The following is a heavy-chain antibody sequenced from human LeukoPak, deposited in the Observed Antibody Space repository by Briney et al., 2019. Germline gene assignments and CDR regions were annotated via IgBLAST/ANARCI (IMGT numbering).Heavy chain of an antibody. J-gene: IGHJ4*02. CDR1: GGSISSGGYY. Sequence: SETLSLTCTVSGGSISSGGYYWGWIRQHPGKGLEWIGYIYYSGSTNYNPSLKSRVTISVDTSKNQFSLKLSSVTAADTAVYYCAVGSESYDNYFDYWGQGTLVTVSS. V-gene: IGHV4-61*08. CDR2: IYYSGST. D-gene: IGHD1-26*01. CDR3: AVGSESYDNYFDY.